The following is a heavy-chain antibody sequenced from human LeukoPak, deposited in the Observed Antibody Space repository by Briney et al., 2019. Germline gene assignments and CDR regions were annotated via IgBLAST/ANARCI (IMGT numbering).Heavy chain of an antibody. V-gene: IGHV3-30*19. CDR1: GFTFSSYG. J-gene: IGHJ3*02. CDR2: ILSDGSKE. D-gene: IGHD1-26*01. Sequence: GGSLRLSCAASGFTFSSYGMHWVRQAPGKGLEWVAVILSDGSKEFYTDSVKGRFTISADSSKSTLFLQMSSLRDEDTAVYYCAREGPLVGAKIGAFDIWGQGTMVTVSS. CDR3: AREGPLVGAKIGAFDI.